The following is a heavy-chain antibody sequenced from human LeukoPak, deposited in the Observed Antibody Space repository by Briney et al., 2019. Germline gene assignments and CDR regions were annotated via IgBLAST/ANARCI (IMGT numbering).Heavy chain of an antibody. Sequence: PGGSLRLSCAASGFTFSSYGMHWVRQAPGKGLEWVAFIRYDGSNKYYADSVKGRFTISRDNSKNTLYLQMNSLRAEDTAVSYCANTLSSYGGSAYWRQGTLVTVSS. CDR3: ANTLSSYGGSAY. D-gene: IGHD4-23*01. J-gene: IGHJ4*02. CDR1: GFTFSSYG. CDR2: IRYDGSNK. V-gene: IGHV3-30*02.